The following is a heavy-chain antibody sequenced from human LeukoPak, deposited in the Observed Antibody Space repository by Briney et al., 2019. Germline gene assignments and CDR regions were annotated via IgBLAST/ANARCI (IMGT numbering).Heavy chain of an antibody. CDR3: ARVGVYYYDSSGYYNYFDY. Sequence: GGSLRLSCAASGFTFSSYAMHWVRQAPGKGLEWVAVISYDGSNKYYADSVKGRFTISRDNSKNTLYLQMNSLRAEDTAVYYCARVGVYYYDSSGYYNYFDYWGQGTLVTVSS. CDR2: ISYDGSNK. CDR1: GFTFSSYA. D-gene: IGHD3-22*01. J-gene: IGHJ4*02. V-gene: IGHV3-30*01.